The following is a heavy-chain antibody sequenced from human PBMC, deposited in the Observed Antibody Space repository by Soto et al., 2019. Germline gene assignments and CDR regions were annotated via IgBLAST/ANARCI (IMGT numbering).Heavy chain of an antibody. CDR3: ASPSPHHYDFWGGYYTWFQH. CDR2: IYYSGST. J-gene: IGHJ1*01. V-gene: IGHV4-39*01. CDR1: GGSISRSSYY. Sequence: SETLSLTCTVSGGSISRSSYYWGWIRQPPGKGLEWIGSIYYSGSTYYNPSLKSRVTISVDTSKNQFSLKLSSVTAADTAVYYCASPSPHHYDFWGGYYTWFQHWGQGTLVTVSS. D-gene: IGHD3-3*01.